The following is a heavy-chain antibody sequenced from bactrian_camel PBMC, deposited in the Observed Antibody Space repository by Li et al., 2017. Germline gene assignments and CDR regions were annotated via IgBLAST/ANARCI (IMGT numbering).Heavy chain of an antibody. D-gene: IGHD2*01. CDR1: GLTSGTCC. Sequence: HVQLVESGGGSVEAGGSLRLSCTASGLTSGTCCMAWFRQAPGKEREGVAAIDSDGSTRYADSVKGRFSISQDFAKNTLYLEMTNLKPEDTAVYYCAADEDPAGGYCYGSGNRGQGTQVTVS. CDR2: IDSDGST. J-gene: IGHJ4*01. V-gene: IGHV3S53*01. CDR3: AADEDPAGGYCYGSGN.